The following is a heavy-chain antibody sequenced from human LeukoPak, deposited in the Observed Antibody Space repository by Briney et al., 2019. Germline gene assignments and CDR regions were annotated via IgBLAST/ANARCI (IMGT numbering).Heavy chain of an antibody. V-gene: IGHV4-38-2*02. CDR1: GYSISSGYY. CDR2: IYHSGRT. CDR3: ARDQLGYYDYVWGSYRNWFDP. J-gene: IGHJ5*02. D-gene: IGHD3-16*02. Sequence: SETLSLTCTVSGYSISSGYYWGWIRQPPGKGLGWIGSIYHSGRTFYNPSLKSRVTMSVDTSKNQFSLKLSSVTAADTAVYYCARDQLGYYDYVWGSYRNWFDPWGQGTLVTVSS.